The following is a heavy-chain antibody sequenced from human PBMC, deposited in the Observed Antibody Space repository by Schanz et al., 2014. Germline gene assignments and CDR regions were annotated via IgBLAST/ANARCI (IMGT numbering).Heavy chain of an antibody. J-gene: IGHJ5*02. CDR1: GYTFTSHG. Sequence: QVQLVQSGAEVKKPGASVKVSCKASGYTFTSHGISWVRQAPGQGLEWMGWITAYNGNTNYAQKLQGRVTMTTDTSTGTAYMELRSLRSDDTAVYYCARDRRRYCSTASCLHDNWFDPWGQGTLVIYSS. D-gene: IGHD2-2*01. CDR3: ARDRRRYCSTASCLHDNWFDP. CDR2: ITAYNGNT. V-gene: IGHV1-18*01.